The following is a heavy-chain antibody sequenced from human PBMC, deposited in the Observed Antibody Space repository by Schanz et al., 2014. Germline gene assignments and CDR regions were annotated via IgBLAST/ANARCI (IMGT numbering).Heavy chain of an antibody. CDR1: GFTVSTNY. Sequence: EVQLVESGGGLIQPGGSLRLSCAVSGFTVSTNYMSWVRQAPGKGLEWVSSLYIGGGSTRYADSVKGRLIISRDSSKNTLFLQMNSMRADDTAVYFCARDEGRDGYNLAFDVWGQGTLVTVSS. CDR2: LYIGGGST. V-gene: IGHV3-53*01. D-gene: IGHD5-12*01. CDR3: ARDEGRDGYNLAFDV. J-gene: IGHJ3*01.